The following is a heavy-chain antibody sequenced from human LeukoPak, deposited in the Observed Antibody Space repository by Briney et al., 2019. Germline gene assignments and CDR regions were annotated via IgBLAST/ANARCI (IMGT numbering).Heavy chain of an antibody. J-gene: IGHJ4*02. CDR2: IHYSGST. V-gene: IGHV4-39*01. CDR3: ARKYTSSWYPDLDFDS. D-gene: IGHD6-13*01. CDR1: SGSISRSTYY. Sequence: SETLSLTCTVSSGSISRSTYYWGWVRPPPGKGLEWIGSIHYSGSTYYNPSLKSRVIISLDTSKSQFSLKVSSVTAADTAVYYCARKYTSSWYPDLDFDSWGQGTLVTVSS.